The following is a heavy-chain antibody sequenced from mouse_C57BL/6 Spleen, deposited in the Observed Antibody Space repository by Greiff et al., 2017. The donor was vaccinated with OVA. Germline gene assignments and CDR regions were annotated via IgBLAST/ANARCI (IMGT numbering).Heavy chain of an antibody. CDR1: GYTFTNYW. D-gene: IGHD1-1*01. CDR3: ARGAYGRSLYYFDY. J-gene: IGHJ2*01. Sequence: VQLQQSGAELVRPGTSVKMSCKASGYTFTNYWIGWAKQRPGHGLEWIGDIYPGGCYTNYNEKFKGKATLTADKSSSTAYMQFSSLTSEDSAIYYCARGAYGRSLYYFDYWGQGTTLTVSS. V-gene: IGHV1-63*01. CDR2: IYPGGCYT.